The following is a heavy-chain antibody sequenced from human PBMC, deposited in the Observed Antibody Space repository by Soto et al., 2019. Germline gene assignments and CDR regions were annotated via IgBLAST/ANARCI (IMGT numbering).Heavy chain of an antibody. Sequence: SETLSLTCTVSGGSISSGDFCWSWIRQPPGKGLEWIGYIYYSGSTYYNPSLKSRVTISVDTSKNQFSLKLSSVTAADTAVYYCAREEIVVVTATRYYYYGMDVWGQGTTVTVSS. V-gene: IGHV4-30-4*01. J-gene: IGHJ6*02. D-gene: IGHD2-21*02. CDR3: AREEIVVVTATRYYYYGMDV. CDR1: GGSISSGDFC. CDR2: IYYSGST.